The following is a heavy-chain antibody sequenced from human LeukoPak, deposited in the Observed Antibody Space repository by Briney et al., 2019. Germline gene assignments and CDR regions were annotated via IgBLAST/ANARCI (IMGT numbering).Heavy chain of an antibody. V-gene: IGHV3-30*02. Sequence: TGGSLRLSCAASGFTFSSYGMHWVRQAPGKGLEWVAFIRYDGSNKYYADSVKGRFTISGDNSKNTLYPQMNSLRAEDTAVYYCAKDYYDILTGYFPYYFDYWGQGTLVTVSS. D-gene: IGHD3-9*01. CDR3: AKDYYDILTGYFPYYFDY. CDR2: IRYDGSNK. J-gene: IGHJ4*02. CDR1: GFTFSSYG.